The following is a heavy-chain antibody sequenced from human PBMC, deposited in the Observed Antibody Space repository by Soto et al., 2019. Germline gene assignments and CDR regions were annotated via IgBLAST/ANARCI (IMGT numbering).Heavy chain of an antibody. V-gene: IGHV4-59*08. CDR1: GGSISSYY. D-gene: IGHD6-19*01. Sequence: SETLSLTCTVSGGSISSYYWSWIRQPPGKGLEWIGYIYYSGSTNYNPSLKSRVTISVDTSKNQFSLKLSSVTAADTAVYYCARLKGIAVATVDDWGQGTLVTVSS. CDR3: ARLKGIAVATVDD. CDR2: IYYSGST. J-gene: IGHJ4*02.